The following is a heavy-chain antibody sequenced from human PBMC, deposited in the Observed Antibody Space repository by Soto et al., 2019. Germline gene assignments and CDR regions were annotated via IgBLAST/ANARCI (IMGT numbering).Heavy chain of an antibody. CDR1: GFTFSTYA. J-gene: IGHJ3*02. D-gene: IGHD6-13*01. CDR3: ASRSIAAAGAFDI. CDR2: IDNSGGIT. V-gene: IGHV3-23*05. Sequence: GSLRLSCAASGFTFSTYAMSWVRQAPGKGLEWVSTIDNSGGITYYADSVKGRFTISGDNSKNTLYLQMNSLRAEDTAVYYCASRSIAAAGAFDIWGQGTLVTVSS.